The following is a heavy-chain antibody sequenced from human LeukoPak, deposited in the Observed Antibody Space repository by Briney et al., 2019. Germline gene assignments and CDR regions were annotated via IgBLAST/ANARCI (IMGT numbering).Heavy chain of an antibody. V-gene: IGHV4-4*07. CDR1: GGSISSYY. D-gene: IGHD2-2*01. CDR3: ARATCSGTSCYPLPNNWFDP. Sequence: PSETLSLTCTVSGGSISSYYWSWIRQPAGKGLEWIGRIYTSGSTNYNPSLKSRVTMSVDTSKNQFSLKLSSVTAADTAVCYCARATCSGTSCYPLPNNWFDPWGQGTLVTVSS. CDR2: IYTSGST. J-gene: IGHJ5*02.